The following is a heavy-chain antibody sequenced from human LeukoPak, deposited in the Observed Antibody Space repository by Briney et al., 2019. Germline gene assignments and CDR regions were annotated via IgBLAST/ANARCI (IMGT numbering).Heavy chain of an antibody. CDR3: ARHEAAYCGGDCYLRAFDI. CDR1: GGSISSGGYS. CDR2: IYYRGST. V-gene: IGHV4-39*01. J-gene: IGHJ3*02. D-gene: IGHD2-21*02. Sequence: SETLSLTCGVSGGSISSGGYSWSWIRQPPGKGLEWIGTIYYRGSTYYNPSLKSRVTISVDTSKKQFSLKLSSVTAADTAVYYCARHEAAYCGGDCYLRAFDIWGQGTMVTVSS.